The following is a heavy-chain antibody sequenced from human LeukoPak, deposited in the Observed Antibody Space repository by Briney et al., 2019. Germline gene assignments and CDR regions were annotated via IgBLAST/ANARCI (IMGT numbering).Heavy chain of an antibody. D-gene: IGHD3-3*01. V-gene: IGHV3-74*01. CDR2: IKSDGSST. J-gene: IGHJ4*02. CDR1: GFTFSNYW. Sequence: GGSLRLSCAASGFTFSNYWMHWVRQAPGKGLVWVSRIKSDGSSTSYADSVKGRFTISRDNAKNTLHLQMNSLRAEDTAVYYCARAGSVYDFWSGYYGDYWGQGTLVTVSS. CDR3: ARAGSVYDFWSGYYGDY.